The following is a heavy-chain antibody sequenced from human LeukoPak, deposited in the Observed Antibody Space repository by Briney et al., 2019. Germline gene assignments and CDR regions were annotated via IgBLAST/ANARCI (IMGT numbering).Heavy chain of an antibody. CDR3: ARDQGGGVFDI. J-gene: IGHJ3*02. CDR1: GFTFSNYY. V-gene: IGHV3-48*01. Sequence: GGSLRLSCAASGFTFSNYYMSWVRQAPGMGLEWVSYISGASDIMYYADSVKGRFTISRDNAKNSLYLEMHSLRAEDTAVYYCARDQGGGVFDIWGQGTMVTVSS. D-gene: IGHD3-16*01. CDR2: ISGASDIM.